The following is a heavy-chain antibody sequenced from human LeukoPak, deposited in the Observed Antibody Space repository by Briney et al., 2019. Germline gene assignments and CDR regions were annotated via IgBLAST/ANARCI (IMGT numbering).Heavy chain of an antibody. CDR3: ARGPYSSSSTHLDY. CDR2: IYYSGST. CDR1: GGSISSHY. D-gene: IGHD6-6*01. V-gene: IGHV4-59*11. J-gene: IGHJ4*02. Sequence: SETLSLTCTVSGGSISSHYWSWNRQPPGKGLEWIGYIYYSGSTNYNPSLKSRVTISVDTSKNQFSLKLSSVTAADTAVYYCARGPYSSSSTHLDYWGQGTLVTVSS.